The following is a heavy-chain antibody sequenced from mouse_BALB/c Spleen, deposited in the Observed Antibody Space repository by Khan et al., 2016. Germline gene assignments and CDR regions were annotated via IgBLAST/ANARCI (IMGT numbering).Heavy chain of an antibody. CDR1: GFTFTDYY. CDR2: IRNKANGYTP. CDR3: AGDKGITTGAMDY. V-gene: IGHV7-3*02. J-gene: IGHJ4*01. D-gene: IGHD2-4*01. Sequence: EVELVESGGGLVQPGGSLRLSCATSGFTFTDYYMSWVRQPPGKALEWLGFIRNKANGYTPEYSASVKGRFTISRDNSQSILYLQMHTRRAEDSATYYCAGDKGITTGAMDYWGQGTSVTVSS.